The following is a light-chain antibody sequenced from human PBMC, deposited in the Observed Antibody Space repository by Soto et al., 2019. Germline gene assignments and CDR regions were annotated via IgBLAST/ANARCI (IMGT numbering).Light chain of an antibody. CDR3: QQYNTDPWT. CDR1: QSISTS. Sequence: DIQMTQSPSTLSASVGDRVTITCRASQSISTSLAWFRQKPGKAPKLLIYDASNLESGVPSRFSGSVSGTXXXXTISSLQPDDFATYFCQQYNTDPWTFGQGTEVDTK. J-gene: IGKJ1*01. CDR2: DAS. V-gene: IGKV1-5*01.